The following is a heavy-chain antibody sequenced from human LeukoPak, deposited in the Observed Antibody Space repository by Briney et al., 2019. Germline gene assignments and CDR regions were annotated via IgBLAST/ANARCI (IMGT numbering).Heavy chain of an antibody. CDR2: IYYSGST. J-gene: IGHJ4*02. CDR3: ARVHRARHSSGWYLDY. V-gene: IGHV4-39*01. D-gene: IGHD6-19*01. CDR1: GGSISSSYYY. Sequence: PSETLSLTCTVSGGSISSSYYYWGWIRQPPGKGLEWIGSIYYSGSTYYNPSLKSRVTISVDTSKNQFSLKLRSVTAADTAVYYCARVHRARHSSGWYLDYWGQGTLVTVSS.